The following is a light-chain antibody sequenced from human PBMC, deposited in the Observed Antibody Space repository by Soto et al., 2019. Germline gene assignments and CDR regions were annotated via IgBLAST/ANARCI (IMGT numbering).Light chain of an antibody. J-gene: IGLJ1*01. Sequence: QSVLTQPASVSGSPGQSIAISCTGTSSDVCGYNYVSWYQQHPGKAPKLIIHEVSNRPSGFSDRFSGSKSGNTASLTFSGLQADDEADYYCSSHTVYSTRGFGTGTKVTVL. CDR3: SSHTVYSTRG. CDR2: EVS. V-gene: IGLV2-14*01. CDR1: SSDVCGYNY.